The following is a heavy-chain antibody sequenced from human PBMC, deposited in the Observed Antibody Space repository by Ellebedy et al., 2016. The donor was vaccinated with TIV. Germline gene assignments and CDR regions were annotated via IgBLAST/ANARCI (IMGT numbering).Heavy chain of an antibody. J-gene: IGHJ2*01. V-gene: IGHV4-39*07. CDR2: IYYSGST. CDR3: ARDRGVVADWYFDL. D-gene: IGHD3-22*01. CDR1: GGSISSSSYY. Sequence: MPSETLSLTCTVSGGSISSSSYYWGWLRQPPGKGLEWIGSIYYSGSTNYNPSLKSRVTISVDTSKNQFSLKLSSVTAADTAVYYCARDRGVVADWYFDLWGRGTLVTVSS.